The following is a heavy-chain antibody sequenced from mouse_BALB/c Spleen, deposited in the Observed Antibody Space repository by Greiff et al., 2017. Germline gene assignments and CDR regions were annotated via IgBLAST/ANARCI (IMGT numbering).Heavy chain of an antibody. CDR3: ARSGGNRFDY. J-gene: IGHJ2*01. D-gene: IGHD1-1*02. CDR2: ISSGSSTI. Sequence: EVKLVESGGGLVQPGGSRKLSCAASGFTFSSFGMHWVRQAPEKGLEWVAYISSGSSTIYYADTVKGRFTISRDNPKNTLFLQMTSLRSEDTAMYYCARSGGNRFDYWGQGTTLTVSS. V-gene: IGHV5-17*02. CDR1: GFTFSSFG.